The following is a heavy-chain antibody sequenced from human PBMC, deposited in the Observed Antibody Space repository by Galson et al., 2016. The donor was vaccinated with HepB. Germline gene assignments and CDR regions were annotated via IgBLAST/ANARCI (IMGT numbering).Heavy chain of an antibody. D-gene: IGHD6-13*01. V-gene: IGHV3-21*01. CDR1: GFTFSSYS. CDR2: ISSSSSYI. Sequence: SPRLSCAASGFTFSSYSMNWVRQAPGKGLEWVSFISSSSSYIYYADSVKGRFTISRDNAKNSVYLQMNSLSAEDTAVYYCARFLDNPEGMSSSWYVAFSIWGQGTLVTVSS. CDR3: ARFLDNPEGMSSSWYVAFSI. J-gene: IGHJ4*02.